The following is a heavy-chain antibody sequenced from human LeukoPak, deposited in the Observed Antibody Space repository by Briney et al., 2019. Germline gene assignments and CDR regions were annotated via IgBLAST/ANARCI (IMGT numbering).Heavy chain of an antibody. J-gene: IGHJ4*02. CDR1: GYTFTGYY. CDR3: ARDSHIVGATYYFDY. D-gene: IGHD1-26*01. V-gene: IGHV1-2*02. CDR2: INPNSGGT. Sequence: ASVKVSCKASGYTFTGYYMHWVRQAPGQGLEWMGWINPNSGGTNYAQKFQGRVTMTRDTSISTAYMELSRLRSDDTAVYYCARDSHIVGATYYFDYWGQGTLVTVSS.